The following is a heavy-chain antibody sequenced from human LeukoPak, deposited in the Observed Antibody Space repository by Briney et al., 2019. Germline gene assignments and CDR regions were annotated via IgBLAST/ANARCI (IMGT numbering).Heavy chain of an antibody. D-gene: IGHD3-22*01. J-gene: IGHJ4*02. V-gene: IGHV5-51*06. CDR3: ARVYYDSSGYHTPFDY. CDR2: IYPGDSDT. Sequence: GESLKISCKGSGYSFTSYWIGWVRQMPGKGLEWMGIIYPGDSDTRYSPSFQGQVTISADKSIRTAYLQWSSLKASDTAMYYCARVYYDSSGYHTPFDYWGQGTLVTVSS. CDR1: GYSFTSYW.